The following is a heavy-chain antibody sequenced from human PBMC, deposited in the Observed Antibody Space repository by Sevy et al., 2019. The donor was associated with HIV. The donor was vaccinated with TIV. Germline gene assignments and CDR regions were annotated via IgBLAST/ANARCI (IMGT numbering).Heavy chain of an antibody. CDR1: GFTFSDYD. V-gene: IGHV3-30*04. CDR3: ARLFSCGGDCYYLDY. Sequence: GGSLRLSCAASGFTFSDYDMHWVRQAPGKGLEWVAVMSHDGNYKNHADSVKVRFTISRDNFKNTLYLQMKSLRVEATAVYFCARLFSCGGDCYYLDYWGQGAPVTVSS. J-gene: IGHJ4*02. CDR2: MSHDGNYK. D-gene: IGHD2-21*02.